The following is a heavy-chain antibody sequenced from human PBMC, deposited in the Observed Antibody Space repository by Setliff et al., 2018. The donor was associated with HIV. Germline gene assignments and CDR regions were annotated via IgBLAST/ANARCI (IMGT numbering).Heavy chain of an antibody. D-gene: IGHD3-22*01. CDR2: ISSSSSYM. J-gene: IGHJ3*02. CDR1: GFTFSRYN. Sequence: GGSLRLSCAASGFTFSRYNMNWVRQAPGKGLEWVSSISSSSSYMYYADSVKGRFTISRDNAKRSLYLRMNSLRAEDTAVYYCARDRSSGYYYPDAFDIWGQGTMVTVSS. V-gene: IGHV3-21*04. CDR3: ARDRSSGYYYPDAFDI.